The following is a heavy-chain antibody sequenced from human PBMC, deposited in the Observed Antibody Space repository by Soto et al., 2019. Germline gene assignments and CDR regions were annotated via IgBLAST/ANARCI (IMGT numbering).Heavy chain of an antibody. CDR3: ATDPRMIVVVPAAPLDV. J-gene: IGHJ6*02. D-gene: IGHD2-2*01. CDR2: ISSSGSTI. Sequence: GGSLRLSCAASGFTFSDYYMSWIRQAPGKGLEWVSYISSSGSTIYYADSAKGRFTSSRDNAKNSLYLQMNSLRAEDTAVYYCATDPRMIVVVPAAPLDVWGQGTTVTVSS. CDR1: GFTFSDYY. V-gene: IGHV3-11*01.